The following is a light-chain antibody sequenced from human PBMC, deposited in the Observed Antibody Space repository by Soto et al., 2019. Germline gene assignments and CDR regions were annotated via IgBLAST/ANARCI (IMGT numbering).Light chain of an antibody. CDR2: NNN. V-gene: IGLV1-44*01. J-gene: IGLJ1*01. CDR3: AAWDDSLNGLV. CDR1: SSNIASNT. Sequence: QSVLTQLPSASGTPGQRVTISCSGSSSNIASNTVNWYQQLPGTAPKLLIYNNNQRPSGVPDRFSGSKSGTSDSLAISGLQSEDEADYYCAAWDDSLNGLVFGTGTKVTVL.